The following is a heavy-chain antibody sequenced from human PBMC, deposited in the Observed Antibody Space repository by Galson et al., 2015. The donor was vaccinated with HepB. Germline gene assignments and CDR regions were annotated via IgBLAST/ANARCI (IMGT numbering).Heavy chain of an antibody. CDR3: AKDRYDDTLTGYYTH. CDR2: ISGRGGST. J-gene: IGHJ4*02. D-gene: IGHD3-9*01. CDR1: GFTFRSYA. Sequence: SLRLSCAASGFTFRSYAMSWVRQAPGKGLVWVSGISGRGGSTYSTDSVKGRFTISRDNSQNMLYLQMSSLRAEDKAVYYCAKDRYDDTLTGYYTHWGQGTLVTVSS. V-gene: IGHV3-23*01.